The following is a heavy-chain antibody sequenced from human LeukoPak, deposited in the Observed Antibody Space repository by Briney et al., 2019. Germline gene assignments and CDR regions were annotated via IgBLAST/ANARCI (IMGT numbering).Heavy chain of an antibody. CDR2: ISFEGRNK. J-gene: IGHJ4*02. CDR1: GFTFISYA. CDR3: ARGPLLWFGESYYFDY. Sequence: QPGGSLRLSCAPSGFTFISYAMHWVRQAPGKGLEWVAVISFEGRNKYYADSVKGRFTISRDNAKNSLYLQMNSLRAEDTAVYYCARGPLLWFGESYYFDYWGQGTLVTVSS. V-gene: IGHV3-30*04. D-gene: IGHD3-10*01.